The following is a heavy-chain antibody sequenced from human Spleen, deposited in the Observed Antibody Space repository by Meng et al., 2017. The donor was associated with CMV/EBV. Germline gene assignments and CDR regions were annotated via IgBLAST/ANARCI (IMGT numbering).Heavy chain of an antibody. Sequence: QVQLQQWGAGLLKPSETLSLTCAVYGGSFIGYYWSWIRQPPGKGLEWIGEINHSGSTNYNPSLKSRVTISVDTSKNQFSLKLSSVTAADTAVYYCATQYYYDSSGYKNFDYWGQGTLVTVSS. J-gene: IGHJ4*02. D-gene: IGHD3-22*01. V-gene: IGHV4-34*01. CDR2: INHSGST. CDR1: GGSFIGYY. CDR3: ATQYYYDSSGYKNFDY.